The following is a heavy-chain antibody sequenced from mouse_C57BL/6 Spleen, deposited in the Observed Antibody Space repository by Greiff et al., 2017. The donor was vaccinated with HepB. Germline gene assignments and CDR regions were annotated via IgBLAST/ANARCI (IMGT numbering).Heavy chain of an antibody. CDR1: GFTFSSYA. D-gene: IGHD3-3*01. J-gene: IGHJ4*01. CDR3: AREERDGGYAMDY. V-gene: IGHV5-4*01. CDR2: ISDGGSYT. Sequence: EVMLVESGGGLVKPGGSLKLSCAASGFTFSSYAMSWVRQTPEKRLEWVATISDGGSYTYYPDNVKGRFTISRDNAKNNLYLQMSHLKSEDTAMYYCAREERDGGYAMDYWGQGTSVTVSS.